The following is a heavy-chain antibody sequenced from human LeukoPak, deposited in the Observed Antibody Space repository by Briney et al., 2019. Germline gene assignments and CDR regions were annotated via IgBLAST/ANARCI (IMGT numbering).Heavy chain of an antibody. J-gene: IGHJ5*02. Sequence: GRSLRLSCAASGFTFSSYGMHWVRQAPGKGLEWVAVISYDGSNKYYADSVKGRFTISRDNSKNTLYLQMNSLRAEDTAVYYCARGAIGSVGTRWFDPWGQGTLVTVSS. D-gene: IGHD6-13*01. CDR3: ARGAIGSVGTRWFDP. V-gene: IGHV3-30*03. CDR2: ISYDGSNK. CDR1: GFTFSSYG.